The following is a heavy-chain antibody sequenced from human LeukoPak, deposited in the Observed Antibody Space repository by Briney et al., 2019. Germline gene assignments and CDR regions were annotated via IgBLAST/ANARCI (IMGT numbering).Heavy chain of an antibody. CDR3: ARQFRNSSSWFDP. D-gene: IGHD6-6*01. CDR2: IYYSGST. J-gene: IGHJ5*02. Sequence: PSETLSLTCTVSGGSISSYYWSWIRQPPGKGLEWIGYIYYSGSTNYNPSLKSRVTISVDTSKNQFSLKLSSVTAADTAVYYCARQFRNSSSWFDPWGQGTLVTVSS. V-gene: IGHV4-59*08. CDR1: GGSISSYY.